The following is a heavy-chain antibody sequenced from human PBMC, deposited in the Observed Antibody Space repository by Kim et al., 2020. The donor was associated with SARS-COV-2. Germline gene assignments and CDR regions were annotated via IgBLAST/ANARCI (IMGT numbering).Heavy chain of an antibody. D-gene: IGHD3-16*01. Sequence: ADPVKGRLTISREHSKNTLYLKMNSLRAEDTAVYYCARARGGRIDAFDIWGQGTMVTVSS. V-gene: IGHV3-33*01. J-gene: IGHJ3*02. CDR3: ARARGGRIDAFDI.